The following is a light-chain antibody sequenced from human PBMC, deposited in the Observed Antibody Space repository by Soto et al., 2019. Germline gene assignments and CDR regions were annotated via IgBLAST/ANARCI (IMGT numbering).Light chain of an antibody. CDR1: QGICSY. J-gene: IGKJ4*02. Sequence: DIQLTQSRSFLSASVGDRVTITCRASQGICSYLAWYQQKPGKAPKLLIYAASTLQSGVPSRFSGSGSGTEFTLTSSSLQPEDCATYYCQQLNSYPLTFGGGTKVEIK. CDR3: QQLNSYPLT. CDR2: AAS. V-gene: IGKV1-9*01.